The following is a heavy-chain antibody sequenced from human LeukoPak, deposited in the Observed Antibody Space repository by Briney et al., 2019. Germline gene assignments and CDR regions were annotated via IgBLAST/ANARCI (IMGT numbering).Heavy chain of an antibody. J-gene: IGHJ3*01. Sequence: SETLSLTCTVSGGSISSGSYYWGWIRQPPGKGLEWIGSIYYSGSTYYNPSLKSRVTISVDTSKNQFSLDLSSVTAADSAVYYCARQKCTSASCLTKNAFDVWGQGTMVTVSS. D-gene: IGHD2-2*01. CDR2: IYYSGST. V-gene: IGHV4-39*01. CDR3: ARQKCTSASCLTKNAFDV. CDR1: GGSISSGSYY.